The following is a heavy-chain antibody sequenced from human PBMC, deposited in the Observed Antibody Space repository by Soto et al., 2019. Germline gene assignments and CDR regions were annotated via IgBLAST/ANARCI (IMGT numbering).Heavy chain of an antibody. Sequence: SETLSLTCAVYGGSFSGYYWSWIRQPPGKGLEWIGEINHSGSTNYNPSLKSRVTISVDTSKNQFSLKLSSVTAADTAVYYCARGPGIVVVPAASGAVFDYWGQGTLVTVPS. J-gene: IGHJ4*02. V-gene: IGHV4-34*01. CDR3: ARGPGIVVVPAASGAVFDY. D-gene: IGHD2-2*01. CDR1: GGSFSGYY. CDR2: INHSGST.